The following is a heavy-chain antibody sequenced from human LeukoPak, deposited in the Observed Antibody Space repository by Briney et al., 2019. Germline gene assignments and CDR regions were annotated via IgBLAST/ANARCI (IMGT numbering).Heavy chain of an antibody. J-gene: IGHJ4*02. CDR3: ARHEGKLWFGETAMNY. Sequence: SETLSLTCTVSVGSISSYSWSWVRQPPGKGLEWIAYMSYSGTTNYNPSLKSRVTISVDTSKKQFSLKLSSVTAADTAVYYCARHEGKLWFGETAMNYWGQGTLVTVSS. V-gene: IGHV4-59*08. CDR2: MSYSGTT. D-gene: IGHD3-10*01. CDR1: VGSISSYS.